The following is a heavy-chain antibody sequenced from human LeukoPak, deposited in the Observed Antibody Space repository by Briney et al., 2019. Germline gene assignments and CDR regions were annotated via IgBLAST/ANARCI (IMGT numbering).Heavy chain of an antibody. CDR3: ARDRAGDSFDI. CDR1: GASISSGNYY. Sequence: PSETLSLTCTVSGASISSGNYYWTWIRQPAGQGLEWIGRIHTSGSTNYNPSLKSRVAISIDTSKNQFSLNLNSVTAAETAIYYCARDRAGDSFDIWGQGAMVTVSA. J-gene: IGHJ3*02. CDR2: IHTSGST. V-gene: IGHV4-61*02. D-gene: IGHD7-27*01.